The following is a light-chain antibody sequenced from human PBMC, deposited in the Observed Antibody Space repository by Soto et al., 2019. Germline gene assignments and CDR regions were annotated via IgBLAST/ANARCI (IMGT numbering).Light chain of an antibody. Sequence: QSDLTQPASVSGSPGQSLTISCTGTSSDVGAYDFVSWYQQHPDKAPKLMIYEVSNRPSGVSNRFSGSKSVNTATLTISGLQAEDEADYYCSSYTSSSTRVFGTGTKVTVL. V-gene: IGLV2-14*03. CDR2: EVS. CDR1: SSDVGAYDF. J-gene: IGLJ1*01. CDR3: SSYTSSSTRV.